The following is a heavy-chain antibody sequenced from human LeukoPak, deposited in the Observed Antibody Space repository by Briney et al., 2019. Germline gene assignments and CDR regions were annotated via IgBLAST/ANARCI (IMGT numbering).Heavy chain of an antibody. J-gene: IGHJ3*02. CDR2: IIPIFGTA. D-gene: IGHD3-10*01. CDR1: GGTFSSYA. Sequence: GASVKVSCEASGGTFSSYAISWVRQALGQGLEWMGGIIPIFGTANYAQKFQGRVTITADESTSTAYMELSSLRSEDTAVYYCAREKNYYGSAHDAFDIWGQGTMVTVSS. CDR3: AREKNYYGSAHDAFDI. V-gene: IGHV1-69*01.